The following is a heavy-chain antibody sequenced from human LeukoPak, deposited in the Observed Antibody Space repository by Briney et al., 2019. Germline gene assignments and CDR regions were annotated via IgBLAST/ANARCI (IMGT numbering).Heavy chain of an antibody. V-gene: IGHV3-30*02. D-gene: IGHD6-19*01. CDR1: GFTFSSYG. CDR3: ARDFSHGIAVAGIDY. Sequence: GGSLRLSCAASGFTFSSYGMHWVRQAPGKGLEWVAFIRYDGSNKYYADSVKGRFTISRDNSKNTLYLQMNSLRAEDTAVYYCARDFSHGIAVAGIDYWGQGTLVTVSS. CDR2: IRYDGSNK. J-gene: IGHJ4*02.